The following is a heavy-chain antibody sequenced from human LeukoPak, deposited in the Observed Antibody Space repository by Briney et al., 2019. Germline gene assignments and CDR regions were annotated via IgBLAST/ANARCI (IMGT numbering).Heavy chain of an antibody. CDR2: IYSGST. CDR3: ARSYSSGWALWWFDP. D-gene: IGHD6-19*01. J-gene: IGHJ5*02. CDR1: GGSISSSSYY. V-gene: IGHV4-39*07. Sequence: SETLSLTCTVSGGSISSSSYYWGWIRQPPGEGLEWIGSIYSGSTYYNPSLKSRVTISVDTSKNQFSLKLSSVTAADTAVYYCARSYSSGWALWWFDPWGQGTLVTVSS.